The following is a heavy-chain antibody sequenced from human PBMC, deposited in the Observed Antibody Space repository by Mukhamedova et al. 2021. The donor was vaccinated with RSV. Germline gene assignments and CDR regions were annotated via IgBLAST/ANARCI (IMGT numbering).Heavy chain of an antibody. V-gene: IGHV3-13*01. D-gene: IGHD3-16*01. Sequence: SYDMHWVRQATGKGLEWVSAIGTAGDTYYPGSVKGRFTISRENAKNSLYLQMNSLRAGDTAVYYCARDGLGDWYFDLWGRSTLVT. CDR2: IGTAGDT. CDR1: SYD. CDR3: ARDGLGDWYFDL. J-gene: IGHJ2*01.